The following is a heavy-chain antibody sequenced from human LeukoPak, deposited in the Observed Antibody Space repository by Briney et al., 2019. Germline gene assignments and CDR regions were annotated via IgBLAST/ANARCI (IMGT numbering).Heavy chain of an antibody. CDR2: LDSSGST. J-gene: IGHJ6*03. Sequence: SETLSLTCTVSGGSISSRSDYWGWIRQTPGKGLEWIGNLDSSGSTYYNPSLKSRVTISVGTSKNQFSLNLRSVTAADTAIYFCSRSHDYGGLYFYYYMHVWGKGTTVTVSS. CDR3: SRSHDYGGLYFYYYMHV. D-gene: IGHD4-23*01. V-gene: IGHV4-39*01. CDR1: GGSISSRSDY.